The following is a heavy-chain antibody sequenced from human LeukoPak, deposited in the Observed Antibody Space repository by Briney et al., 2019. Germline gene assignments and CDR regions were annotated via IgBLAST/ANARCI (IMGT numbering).Heavy chain of an antibody. CDR2: ISPSGGST. J-gene: IGHJ3*02. D-gene: IGHD1-26*01. CDR1: GYTFTSYY. Sequence: VASVKVSCKASGYTFTSYYMHWVRQAPGQGLEWMGIISPSGGSTSYAQKLQGRVTMTTDTSTSTAYMELRSLRSDDTAVYYCARDSGGLGRDWDAFDIWGQGTMVTVSS. CDR3: ARDSGGLGRDWDAFDI. V-gene: IGHV1-46*01.